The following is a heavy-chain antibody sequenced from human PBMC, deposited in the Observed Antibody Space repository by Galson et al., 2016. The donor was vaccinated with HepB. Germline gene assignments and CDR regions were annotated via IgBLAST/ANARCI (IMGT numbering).Heavy chain of an antibody. CDR3: ARDAKTGDLDFDY. V-gene: IGHV3-11*01. CDR2: ISSGNADTV. CDR1: GFTFSDYY. D-gene: IGHD7-27*01. J-gene: IGHJ4*02. Sequence: SLRLSCAASGFTFSDYYMGWIRQAPGKGLECVSYISSGNADTVYYADSAKGRFTISRDNAKNSLSLQMSSLRAEDTALYYCARDAKTGDLDFDYWGQGTLVLVSS.